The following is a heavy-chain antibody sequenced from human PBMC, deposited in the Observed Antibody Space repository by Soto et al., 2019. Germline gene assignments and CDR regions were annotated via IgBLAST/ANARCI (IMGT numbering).Heavy chain of an antibody. CDR1: GFTFNNKW. CDR3: ARGCAMGVDY. CDR2: IDGAAATT. Sequence: GESLKISCTASGFTFNNKWMHWVRQAPGKGLVWLSRIDGAAATTNYADSVKGRFTISRDNAKNIVFLHVNGLTDEDTAVYYCARGCAMGVDYWGQGALVTVS. V-gene: IGHV3-74*01. J-gene: IGHJ4*02. D-gene: IGHD1-26*01.